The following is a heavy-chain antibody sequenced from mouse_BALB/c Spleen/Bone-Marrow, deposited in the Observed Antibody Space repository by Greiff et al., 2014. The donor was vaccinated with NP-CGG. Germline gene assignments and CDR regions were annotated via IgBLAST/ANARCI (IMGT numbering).Heavy chain of an antibody. Sequence: QVQLQQSXAELVKPGASVKLSCKASGYSFTSYWMHWVKQRPGQGLEWIGEISPSNGRSNYNEKFKSKATLTVDKSSSTAYMQLSGLTSEDSAVYCCTRSELRRGGYALDYWGLGTSVTVSS. V-gene: IGHV1S81*02. CDR3: TRSELRRGGYALDY. CDR2: ISPSNGRS. CDR1: GYSFTSYW. J-gene: IGHJ4*01. D-gene: IGHD2-12*01.